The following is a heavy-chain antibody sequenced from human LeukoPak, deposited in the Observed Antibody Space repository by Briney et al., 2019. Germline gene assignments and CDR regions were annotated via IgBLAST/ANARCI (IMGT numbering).Heavy chain of an antibody. Sequence: GGSLRLSCAASGFTFSSYAMSWVRQAPGKGLVWVSRINSDGSSTNYADSVKGRFTISRDNAKNTLYLQMNTLRAEDTAVYYCARGGTYSSGLPGSWGQGTLVTVSS. CDR2: INSDGSST. D-gene: IGHD5-18*01. CDR3: ARGGTYSSGLPGS. V-gene: IGHV3-74*01. J-gene: IGHJ5*02. CDR1: GFTFSSYA.